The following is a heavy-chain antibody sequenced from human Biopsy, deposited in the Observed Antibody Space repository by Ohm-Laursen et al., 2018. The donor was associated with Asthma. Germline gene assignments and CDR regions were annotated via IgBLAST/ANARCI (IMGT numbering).Heavy chain of an antibody. CDR3: ARTTYGDDGFDP. D-gene: IGHD4-17*01. CDR1: GGSISSGGYY. J-gene: IGHJ5*02. Sequence: TLSLTCTVSGGSISSGGYYWSWIRQHPGKGLEWIGYIYYSGSTYYNPALKSRVTISVDTSKNQFSLNLSSVTAADTAVYYCARTTYGDDGFDPWGQGTLVTVSS. V-gene: IGHV4-31*03. CDR2: IYYSGST.